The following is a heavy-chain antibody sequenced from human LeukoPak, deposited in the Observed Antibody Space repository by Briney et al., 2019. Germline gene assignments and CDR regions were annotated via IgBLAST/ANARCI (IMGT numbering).Heavy chain of an antibody. CDR2: IYYIGST. D-gene: IGHD2-21*02. Sequence: SETLSLTCTVSGGSVSSGIYYWSWIRQPPGKGLEWIGYIYYIGSTNYKPSLKSRVTISVDTSKNQFSLKLSSVTAADTALYYCATEIYCGGDCYSDYWGQGTLVTVSS. CDR3: ATEIYCGGDCYSDY. J-gene: IGHJ4*02. CDR1: GGSVSSGIYY. V-gene: IGHV4-61*01.